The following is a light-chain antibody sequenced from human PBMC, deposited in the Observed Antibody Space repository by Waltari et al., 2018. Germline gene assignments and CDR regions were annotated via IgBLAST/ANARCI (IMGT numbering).Light chain of an antibody. CDR1: QTISSW. Sequence: DIQMTQIPSTLSASLGDRVNITCRASQTISSWLAWYQQKPGKAPKLLIYKASTLESGVPSRFSGSGSGTEFTLTISSLQPDDFATYYCQQYNRYSTFGQGTKLEIK. CDR2: KAS. J-gene: IGKJ2*01. V-gene: IGKV1-5*03. CDR3: QQYNRYST.